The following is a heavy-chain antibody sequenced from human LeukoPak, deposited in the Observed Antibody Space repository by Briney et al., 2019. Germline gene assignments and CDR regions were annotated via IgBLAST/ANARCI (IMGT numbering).Heavy chain of an antibody. CDR2: ISANTGNT. CDR3: ARDNIGFDY. V-gene: IGHV1-18*01. J-gene: IGHJ4*02. CDR1: GYTFTSYA. D-gene: IGHD5-12*01. Sequence: ASVKVSCKTSGYTFTSYAIIWVRQAPGQGLEWLGWISANTGNTNYAQNFQGRLFMTTDTSTSTVYLEVRSLRSDDTAMYYCARDNIGFDYWGQGALVTVSS.